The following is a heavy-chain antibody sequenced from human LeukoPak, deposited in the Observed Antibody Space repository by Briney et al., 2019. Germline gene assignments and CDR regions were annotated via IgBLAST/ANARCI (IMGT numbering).Heavy chain of an antibody. CDR3: ARARGSGWRHYYYYMDV. CDR2: IFHSGST. Sequence: SETLSLTCTVSGDSFSDNIYWSWVRQPPGKGLEWIGQIFHSGSTNYNPSLKSRVTISVDTSKNQFSLKLSSVTAADTAVYYCARARGSGWRHYYYYMDVWGKGTTVTVSS. CDR1: GDSFSDNIY. V-gene: IGHV4-4*02. D-gene: IGHD6-19*01. J-gene: IGHJ6*03.